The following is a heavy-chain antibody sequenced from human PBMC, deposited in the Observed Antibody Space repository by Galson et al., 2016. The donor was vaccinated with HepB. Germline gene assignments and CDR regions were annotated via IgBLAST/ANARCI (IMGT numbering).Heavy chain of an antibody. CDR3: STWGFTLGIDH. V-gene: IGHV3-30-3*02. CDR1: GLTFSKYA. CDR2: ISDYGTNI. D-gene: IGHD2-21*01. J-gene: IGHJ1*01. Sequence: SLRLSCAMSGLTFSKYAMQWVRQAPGKGLEWVAVISDYGTNINYADSVKGRFTISRDNSDETLFLQMHSLKTEDTATYYCSTWGFTLGIDHWGPGTLVTVSP.